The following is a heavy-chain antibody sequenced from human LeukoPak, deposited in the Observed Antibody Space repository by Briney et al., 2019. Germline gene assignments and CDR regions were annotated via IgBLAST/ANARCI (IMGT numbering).Heavy chain of an antibody. CDR1: GFTVSSNY. CDR3: ASEGGVVIMDMDV. V-gene: IGHV3-66*02. J-gene: IGHJ6*02. CDR2: IYSGGST. D-gene: IGHD3-3*01. Sequence: GSLRLSCAASGFTVSSNYMSWVRQAPGKGLEWVSVIYSGGSTYYADSVKGRFTISRDNSKNTLYLQMNSLRAEDTAVYYCASEGGVVIMDMDVWGQGTTVTVSS.